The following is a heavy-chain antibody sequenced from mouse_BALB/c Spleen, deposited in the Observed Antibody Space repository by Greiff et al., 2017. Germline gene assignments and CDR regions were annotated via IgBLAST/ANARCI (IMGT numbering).Heavy chain of an antibody. CDR1: GYSITSGYY. CDR2: IRYDGSN. V-gene: IGHV3-6*02. Sequence: DVKLQESGPGLVKPSQSLSLTCSVTGYSITSGYYWNWIRQFPGNKLEWIGYIRYDGSNNYNPSLKNRISITRDTSKNQFFLKLNSVTTEDTATYYCARASGWYFDVWGAGTTVTVSS. J-gene: IGHJ1*01. D-gene: IGHD6-1*01. CDR3: ARASGWYFDV.